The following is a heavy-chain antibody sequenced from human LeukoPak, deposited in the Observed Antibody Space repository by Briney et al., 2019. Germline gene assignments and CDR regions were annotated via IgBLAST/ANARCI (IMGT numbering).Heavy chain of an antibody. CDR2: IYYSGST. D-gene: IGHD4-23*01. CDR3: AGRVGHDYGGNSGAFDI. V-gene: IGHV4-39*01. Sequence: SETLSLTCTVSGGSISSSSYYWGWIRQPPGKGLEWIGSIYYSGSTYYNPSLKSRVTISVDTSKNQFSLKLSSVTAADTAVYYCAGRVGHDYGGNSGAFDIWGQGTMVTVSS. J-gene: IGHJ3*02. CDR1: GGSISSSSYY.